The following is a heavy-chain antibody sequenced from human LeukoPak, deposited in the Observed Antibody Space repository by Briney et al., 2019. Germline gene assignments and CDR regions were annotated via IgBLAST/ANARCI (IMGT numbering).Heavy chain of an antibody. D-gene: IGHD3-22*01. CDR3: ARGSKWLLEDNWFDP. Sequence: PSETLSLTCAVYGGSFSGYYWSWIRQPPGKGLEWFGEINHSGSTNYNPSLKSRVTISVDTSKNQFSLKLSSVTAADTAVYYCARGSKWLLEDNWFDPWGQGTLVTVSS. V-gene: IGHV4-34*01. CDR2: INHSGST. J-gene: IGHJ5*02. CDR1: GGSFSGYY.